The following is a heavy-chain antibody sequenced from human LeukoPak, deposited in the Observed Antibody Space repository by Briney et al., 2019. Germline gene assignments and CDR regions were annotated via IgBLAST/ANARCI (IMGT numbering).Heavy chain of an antibody. Sequence: PSETLSLTCAVYGGSFSGYYWSWIRQSPGKGLEWIGEINHSGSTNYNPSLKSRVTISVDTSKNQFSLKLSSVAAADTAVYYCARGWQYYDFWSGYYTGRPNGMDVWGQGTTVTVSS. V-gene: IGHV4-34*01. CDR1: GGSFSGYY. CDR3: ARGWQYYDFWSGYYTGRPNGMDV. J-gene: IGHJ6*02. CDR2: INHSGST. D-gene: IGHD3-3*01.